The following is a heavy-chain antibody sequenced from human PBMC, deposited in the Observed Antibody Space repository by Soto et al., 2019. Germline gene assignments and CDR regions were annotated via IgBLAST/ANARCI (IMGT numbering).Heavy chain of an antibody. CDR1: GYRFTSYW. CDR3: ARKDKSGYFNWFDP. V-gene: IGHV5-51*01. CDR2: IFPSDSDT. J-gene: IGHJ5*02. Sequence: ESLKISCRTSGYRFTSYWIAWVRQMPGKGLEWMGIIFPSDSDTRYSPSFQGQVTISADRSTSTVFLQWASLRASDTAVYFCARKDKSGYFNWFDPWGQGTLVTVSS. D-gene: IGHD3-22*01.